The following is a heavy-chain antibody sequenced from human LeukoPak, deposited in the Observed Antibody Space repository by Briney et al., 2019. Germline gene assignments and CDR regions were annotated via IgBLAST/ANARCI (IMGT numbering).Heavy chain of an antibody. Sequence: GESLKISCKGSGYTFTSYWIGCVLQLPAKSLQWMVIIYPGDSDTSYSPSFQGQVTISADKSISTAYLQLSSLKASDTAMYYCARYSLDCSGGSCYLKHDYFYYMDVWGKGSTVTVSS. V-gene: IGHV5-51*01. D-gene: IGHD2-15*01. CDR3: ARYSLDCSGGSCYLKHDYFYYMDV. CDR1: GYTFTSYW. CDR2: IYPGDSDT. J-gene: IGHJ6*03.